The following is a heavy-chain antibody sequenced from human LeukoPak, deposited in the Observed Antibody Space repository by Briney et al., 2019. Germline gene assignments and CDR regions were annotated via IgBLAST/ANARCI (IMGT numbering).Heavy chain of an antibody. V-gene: IGHV4-30-4*01. J-gene: IGHJ4*02. CDR2: IYYSGST. CDR1: GGSISSGDYY. D-gene: IGHD5-18*01. Sequence: SQTLSLTCTVSGGSISSGDYYWSWIRQPPGKGLEWIGYIYYSGSTYYNPPLKSRVTISVDTSKNQFSLKLSSVTAADTAVYYCARDRVYSYGRNFGYWGQGTLVTVSS. CDR3: ARDRVYSYGRNFGY.